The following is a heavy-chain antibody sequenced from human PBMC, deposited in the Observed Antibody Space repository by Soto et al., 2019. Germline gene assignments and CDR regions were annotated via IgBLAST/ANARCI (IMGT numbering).Heavy chain of an antibody. CDR1: GFTFSSYA. CDR2: ISGSGGST. D-gene: IGHD3-22*01. CDR3: AKDQGTMIVVRYGMDV. J-gene: IGHJ6*02. Sequence: SLRLSCAASGFTFSSYAMSWVRQAPGKGLEWVSAISGSGGSTYYADSVKGRFTISRDNSKNTLYPQMNSLRAEDTAVYYCAKDQGTMIVVRYGMDVWGQGTTVTVSS. V-gene: IGHV3-23*01.